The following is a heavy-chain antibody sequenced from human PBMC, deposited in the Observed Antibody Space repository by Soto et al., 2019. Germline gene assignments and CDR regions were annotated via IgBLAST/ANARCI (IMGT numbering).Heavy chain of an antibody. CDR1: GDSINSHY. CDR3: ARESAGSGKNNWFDP. V-gene: IGHV4-59*11. D-gene: IGHD3-10*01. Sequence: QVQLQESGPGLVRPSETLSLTCGVSGDSINSHYWSWIRQPPGKGLEWIGFIYYSGSTKYNPSLGSRVTIXXDXSXXQLSLKLSSVTTADTAVYYCARESAGSGKNNWFDPWGQGTLVTVSS. CDR2: IYYSGST. J-gene: IGHJ5*02.